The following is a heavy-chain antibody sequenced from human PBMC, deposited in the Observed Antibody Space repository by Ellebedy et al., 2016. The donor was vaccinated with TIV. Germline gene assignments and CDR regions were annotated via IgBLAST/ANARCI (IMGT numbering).Heavy chain of an antibody. Sequence: SETLSLTCAVYGGSFSDYYWSWIRQPPGKGLEWIGYIYYSGSTNYNPSLKSRVTISVDTSKNQFSLKLSSVTAADTAVYYCASWGDSSGYRYWGQGTLVTVSS. J-gene: IGHJ4*02. V-gene: IGHV4-59*01. CDR3: ASWGDSSGYRY. D-gene: IGHD3-22*01. CDR1: GGSFSDYY. CDR2: IYYSGST.